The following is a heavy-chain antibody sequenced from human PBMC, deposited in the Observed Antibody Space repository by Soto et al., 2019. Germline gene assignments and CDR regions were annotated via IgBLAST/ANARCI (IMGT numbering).Heavy chain of an antibody. CDR3: ARGDGYYYFDY. CDR2: INAGNGNT. J-gene: IGHJ4*02. CDR1: GYTFTSYA. D-gene: IGHD3-22*01. V-gene: IGHV1-3*01. Sequence: QVQPVQSGAEVKKPGASVKVSCKASGYTFTSYAMHWVRQAPGQRLEWMGWINAGNGNTKYSQKFQGRVTITRDTAASTAYMELSSLRSEDTAVYYCARGDGYYYFDYWGQGTLVTVSS.